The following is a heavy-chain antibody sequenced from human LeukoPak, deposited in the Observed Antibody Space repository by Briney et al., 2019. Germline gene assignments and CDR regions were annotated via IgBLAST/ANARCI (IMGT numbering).Heavy chain of an antibody. D-gene: IGHD4-17*01. V-gene: IGHV3-21*01. CDR1: GFTFSNFC. CDR3: ARAYGASYYFDY. J-gene: IGHJ4*02. Sequence: GGSLRLSCAASGFTFSNFCMNWVRQAPGKGLEWVSSISSSSSYIYYADSVKGRSTISRDNAKNSLYLQMNSLRAEDTAVYYCARAYGASYYFDYWGQGILVTVSS. CDR2: ISSSSSYI.